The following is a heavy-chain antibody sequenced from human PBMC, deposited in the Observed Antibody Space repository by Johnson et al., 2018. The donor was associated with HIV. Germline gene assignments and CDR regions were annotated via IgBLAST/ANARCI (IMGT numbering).Heavy chain of an antibody. CDR3: ARVGVVGVPNAFDV. D-gene: IGHD2-15*01. CDR2: ISTITNTV. CDR1: GFTFSDYY. Sequence: QVQLVESGGGLVKPGGSLRLSCAASGFTFSDYYMSWIRQAPGKGLEWVAYISTITNTVFYAGSVTGGFPISRDNAKNSRSLQMNSLRAEDTAVYYCARVGVVGVPNAFDVSGQGTLVTVSS. J-gene: IGHJ3*01. V-gene: IGHV3-11*04.